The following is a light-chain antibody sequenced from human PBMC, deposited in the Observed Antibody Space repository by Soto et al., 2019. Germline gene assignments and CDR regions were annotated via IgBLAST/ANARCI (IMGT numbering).Light chain of an antibody. J-gene: IGKJ1*01. CDR1: HRVSSY. CDR2: ATS. Sequence: EIVMTQSPATLSVSPGERATLSCRASHRVSSYLAWYQQKPGQAPRLLIYATSTRATGIPARFSGSGSGTEFTLTISSLQSEDVAVYYCQQYSSTLRTFGQGTKVEVK. CDR3: QQYSSTLRT. V-gene: IGKV3-15*01.